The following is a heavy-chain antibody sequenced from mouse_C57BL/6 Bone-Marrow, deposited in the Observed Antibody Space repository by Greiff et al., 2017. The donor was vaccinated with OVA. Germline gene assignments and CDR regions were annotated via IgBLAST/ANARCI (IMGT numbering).Heavy chain of an antibody. CDR1: GYTFTDYY. Sequence: EVQLQQSGPELVKPGASVKISCKASGYTFTDYYMNWVKQSPGKSLEWIGDMNPNNGGTSSNQKFKGKVTLTVDKSSSTAYMELRSLTSEDSAVYYCARQGLLRKGFDYWGQGPTLTVSS. D-gene: IGHD1-1*01. J-gene: IGHJ2*01. V-gene: IGHV1-26*01. CDR2: MNPNNGGT. CDR3: ARQGLLRKGFDY.